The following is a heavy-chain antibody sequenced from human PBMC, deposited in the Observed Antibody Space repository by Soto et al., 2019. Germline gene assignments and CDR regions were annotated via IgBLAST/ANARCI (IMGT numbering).Heavy chain of an antibody. D-gene: IGHD5-18*01. J-gene: IGHJ4*02. CDR3: ARLLRIQLWLGYFDY. CDR2: INYSGST. Sequence: QLQLQESGPGLVKPSETLSLTCTVSGGSISSSSYYWGWIRQPPGKGLEWIGTINYSGSTYYNASLESRVTISVDTSKKQFSLKLSSVTAADTAVYYCARLLRIQLWLGYFDYWGQGTLVTVYS. V-gene: IGHV4-39*01. CDR1: GGSISSSSYY.